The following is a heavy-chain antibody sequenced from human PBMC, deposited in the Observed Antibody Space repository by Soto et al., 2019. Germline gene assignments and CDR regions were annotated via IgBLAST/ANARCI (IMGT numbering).Heavy chain of an antibody. V-gene: IGHV4-59*01. D-gene: IGHD5-18*01. J-gene: IGHJ5*02. Sequence: PSETLSLTCTVSGGSISSSYWSWIRQPPGKGLEWTGYIYHSGSTNYNPSLKSRVTISVDTSKSQFSLKLSSVTAADTAVYYCAKDSGYNYGYFRWFDPWGQGTLVTVSS. CDR2: IYHSGST. CDR1: GGSISSSY. CDR3: AKDSGYNYGYFRWFDP.